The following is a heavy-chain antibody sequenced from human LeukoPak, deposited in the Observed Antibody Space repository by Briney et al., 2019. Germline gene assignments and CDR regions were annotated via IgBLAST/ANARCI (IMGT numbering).Heavy chain of an antibody. V-gene: IGHV3-7*01. Sequence: GGSLRLSCAASGFILSTYDMNWVRQAPGKGLEWVANIKQDGSEKYYVDSVKGRFTISRDNAKNSLYLQMNSLRAEDTAVYYCARPTTEEAFDIWGQGTMVTVSS. CDR1: GFILSTYD. D-gene: IGHD4-11*01. CDR2: IKQDGSEK. J-gene: IGHJ3*02. CDR3: ARPTTEEAFDI.